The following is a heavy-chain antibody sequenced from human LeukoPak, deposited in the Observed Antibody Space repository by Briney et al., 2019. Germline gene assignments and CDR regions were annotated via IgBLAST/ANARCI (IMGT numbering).Heavy chain of an antibody. V-gene: IGHV3-30*02. CDR3: ARDPSGSTSWVRFDY. Sequence: GGSLRLSCAASGFIFSNYGMHWVRQAPGKGLEWVAFIRYDGSDKYYADFVKGRFTISRDNSKNTLYLQMNSLRGEDTAVYYCARDPSGSTSWVRFDYWGQGTLVTVSS. J-gene: IGHJ4*02. CDR2: IRYDGSDK. CDR1: GFIFSNYG. D-gene: IGHD1-1*01.